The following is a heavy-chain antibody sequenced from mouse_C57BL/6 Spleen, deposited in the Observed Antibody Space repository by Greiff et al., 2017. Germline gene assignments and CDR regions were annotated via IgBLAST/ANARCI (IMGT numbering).Heavy chain of an antibody. CDR3: ARWYYGSRVY. J-gene: IGHJ2*01. V-gene: IGHV1-61*01. CDR2: IYPSDSET. CDR1: GYTFTSYW. Sequence: LVESGAELVRPGSSVKLSCKASGYTFTSYWMDWVKQRPGQGLEWIGNIYPSDSETHYNQKFKDKATLTVDKSSSTAYMQLSSLTSEDSAVYYCARWYYGSRVYWGQGTTLTVSS. D-gene: IGHD1-1*01.